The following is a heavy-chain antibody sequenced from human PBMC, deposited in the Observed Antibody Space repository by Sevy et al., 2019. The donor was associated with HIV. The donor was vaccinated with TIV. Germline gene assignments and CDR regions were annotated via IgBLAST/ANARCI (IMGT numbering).Heavy chain of an antibody. V-gene: IGHV1-2*02. J-gene: IGHJ4*02. CDR2: INPNSGGT. Sequence: ASVKVSCKASGYTFTGYYMHWVRQAPGQGLEWMRWINPNSGGTNYAQKFQGRVTMTRDTSISTAYMELSRLRSDDTAVYYRARQWELPLPSDYWGQGTLVTVSS. CDR1: GYTFTGYY. CDR3: ARQWELPLPSDY. D-gene: IGHD1-26*01.